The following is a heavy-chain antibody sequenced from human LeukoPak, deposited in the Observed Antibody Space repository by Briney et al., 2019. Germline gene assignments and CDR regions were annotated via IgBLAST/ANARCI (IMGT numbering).Heavy chain of an antibody. Sequence: SETLSLTYAVYGGSFSGYYWSWIRQPPGKGLEWIGEINHSGSTNYNPSLKSRVTISVDTSKNQFSLKLSSVTAADTAVYYCARVASQGSSSWFDYWGQGTLVTVSS. V-gene: IGHV4-34*01. J-gene: IGHJ4*02. CDR2: INHSGST. D-gene: IGHD6-13*01. CDR3: ARVASQGSSSWFDY. CDR1: GGSFSGYY.